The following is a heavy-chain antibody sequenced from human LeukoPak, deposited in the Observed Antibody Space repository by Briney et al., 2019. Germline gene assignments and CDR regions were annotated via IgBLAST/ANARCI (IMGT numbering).Heavy chain of an antibody. CDR2: IYYSGST. CDR1: GGSISSYY. D-gene: IGHD3/OR15-3a*01. CDR3: ARHFRRTGLDY. Sequence: SETLSLTCTVSGGSISSYYWSWIRQPPGKGLEWIGYIYYSGSTNYNPSLKSRVTISVDTSKNQFSLKLSSVTAADTAVYYCARHFRRTGLDYWGQGTLVTVSS. V-gene: IGHV4-59*08. J-gene: IGHJ4*02.